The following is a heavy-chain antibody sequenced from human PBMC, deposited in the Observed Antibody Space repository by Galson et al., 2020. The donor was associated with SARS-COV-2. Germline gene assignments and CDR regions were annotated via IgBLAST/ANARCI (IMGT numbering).Heavy chain of an antibody. CDR2: IKSKTDGGTT. J-gene: IGHJ3*02. CDR3: TLGDFWSGTYAFDI. CDR1: GFTFSNAW. Sequence: GESLKISCAASGFTFSNAWMSWVRQAPGKGLEWVGRIKSKTDGGTTDYAAPVKGRFTISRDDSKNTLYLQMNSLKTEDTAVYYCTLGDFWSGTYAFDIWGQGTMVTVS. V-gene: IGHV3-15*01. D-gene: IGHD3-3*01.